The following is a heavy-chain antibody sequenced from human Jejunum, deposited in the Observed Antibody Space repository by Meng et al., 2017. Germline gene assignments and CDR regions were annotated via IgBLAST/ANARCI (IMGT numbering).Heavy chain of an antibody. CDR3: SRVGSSGWYFVGSFDI. Sequence: GESLKISCTGSGFRFGDFALSWVRQAPGKGLECVGFIRSKAYGGTAEYAASVKGRFSISRDDSKSIAYLQMNSLKSEDTAKYYCSRVGSSGWYFVGSFDIWGQGTVVTVSS. V-gene: IGHV3-49*04. D-gene: IGHD6-19*01. CDR1: GFRFGDFA. J-gene: IGHJ3*02. CDR2: IRSKAYGGTA.